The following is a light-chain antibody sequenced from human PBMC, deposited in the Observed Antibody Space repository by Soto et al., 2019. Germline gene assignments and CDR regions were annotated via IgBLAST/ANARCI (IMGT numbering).Light chain of an antibody. CDR1: SSDVGGYNY. J-gene: IGLJ1*01. V-gene: IGLV2-14*01. CDR2: DAS. CDR3: SSYTSSSIYV. Sequence: QSVLPQPASVSGSPGQSITISCTGTSSDVGGYNYVSWYQQHPGKAPKLMIYDASNRPSGVSNRFSGSKSGNTASLTISGLQAEDEADYYCSSYTSSSIYVFGTGTKVTVL.